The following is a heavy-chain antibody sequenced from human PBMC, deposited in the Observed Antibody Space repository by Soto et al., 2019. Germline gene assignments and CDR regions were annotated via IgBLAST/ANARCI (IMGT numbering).Heavy chain of an antibody. CDR2: IYYSGST. V-gene: IGHV4-61*08. Sequence: PSETLSLTCTVSGGSFSSGDYYWSWIRQPPGKGLELIGYIYYSGSTNYNPSIKSRVTISVDTSKNQFSLRLSSVTAADTAVYYCARVIAARPSYYYYGMDVWGQGTTVTVSS. D-gene: IGHD6-6*01. J-gene: IGHJ6*02. CDR3: ARVIAARPSYYYYGMDV. CDR1: GGSFSSGDYY.